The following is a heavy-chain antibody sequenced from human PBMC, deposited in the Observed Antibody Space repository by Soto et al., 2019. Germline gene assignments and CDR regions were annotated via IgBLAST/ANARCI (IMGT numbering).Heavy chain of an antibody. D-gene: IGHD4-17*01. V-gene: IGHV3-74*01. CDR3: ARDRDDYGDYYYYGMDV. CDR2: ICTDGRSA. CDR1: GFTFIKYC. Sequence: DVQLVESGGGLVQPGGSLRVSCAASGFTFIKYCMHWVRQAPGKGLVWVSRICTDGRSATYADSVKGRFTISRDNAKNTLYLQMNSLRAEDTAIYYCARDRDDYGDYYYYGMDVW. J-gene: IGHJ6*01.